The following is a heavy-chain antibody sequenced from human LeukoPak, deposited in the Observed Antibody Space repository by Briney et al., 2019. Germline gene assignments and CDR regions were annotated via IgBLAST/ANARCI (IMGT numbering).Heavy chain of an antibody. Sequence: GGSLRLSCAASGFTFSSYAMSWVRQAPGKGLEWVSAISGSGGSTYYADSVKGRFTISRDNYKKTLYLQMNSLRAEDTAVYCCVKVELLSRDYFDYWGRGTLVSVSS. V-gene: IGHV3-23*01. D-gene: IGHD1-26*01. CDR2: ISGSGGST. J-gene: IGHJ4*02. CDR1: GFTFSSYA. CDR3: VKVELLSRDYFDY.